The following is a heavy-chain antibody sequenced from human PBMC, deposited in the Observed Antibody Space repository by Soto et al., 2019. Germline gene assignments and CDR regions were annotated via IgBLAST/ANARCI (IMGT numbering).Heavy chain of an antibody. Sequence: QVQLQESGPGLVKPSQTLSLTCTVSGGSISSGGYYWSWIRQHPGKGLEWIGYIYYSGSTYYNPSPKRRGTLVVDPAKNPFSPKLSSVTAADTAVYYCAGKVWFGELGYFDYWGQGSLVTVSS. V-gene: IGHV4-31*03. D-gene: IGHD3-10*01. CDR1: GGSISSGGYY. CDR2: IYYSGST. J-gene: IGHJ4*02. CDR3: AGKVWFGELGYFDY.